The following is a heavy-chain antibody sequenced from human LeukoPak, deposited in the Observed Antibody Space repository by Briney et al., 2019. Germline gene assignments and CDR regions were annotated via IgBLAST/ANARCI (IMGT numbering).Heavy chain of an antibody. CDR1: AYTFTIYD. CDR3: ARGGYSYGFDY. CDR2: MNPNSGNT. V-gene: IGHV1-8*01. D-gene: IGHD5-18*01. Sequence: GASVKVSCKASAYTFTIYDINWVRQATGQGLEWMGWMNPNSGNTDYAQKFRGRVTMTRNTSISTAYMELSSLRSEDTAVYYCARGGYSYGFDYWGQGTLVTVSS. J-gene: IGHJ4*02.